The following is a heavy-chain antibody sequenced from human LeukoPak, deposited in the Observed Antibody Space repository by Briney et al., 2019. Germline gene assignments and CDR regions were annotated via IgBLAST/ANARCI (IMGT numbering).Heavy chain of an antibody. CDR1: GYTFSTYG. CDR2: ISAYIGNT. V-gene: IGHV1-18*01. CDR3: ARDCGNCGGAPDDTFDI. J-gene: IGHJ3*02. D-gene: IGHD2-21*01. Sequence: LWASVKVSCKASGYTFSTYGISWVRQAPGQGLEWMGWISAYIGNTNYAQNVQGRVTMTTDTSTSTAYLELRSLRSDDTAVYYCARDCGNCGGAPDDTFDIWGQGTMVTVSS.